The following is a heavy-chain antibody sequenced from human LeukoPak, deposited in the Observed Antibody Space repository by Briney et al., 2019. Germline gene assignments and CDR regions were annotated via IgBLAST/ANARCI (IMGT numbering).Heavy chain of an antibody. CDR1: GFTFSDYW. V-gene: IGHV3-74*01. CDR3: ARRGTGHGMDV. D-gene: IGHD1-1*01. Sequence: GGSLRLSCAASGFTFSDYWMHWVRQTPGKGLVWVSRISYDGGGTNYADSVKGRFIISRDNAKNTLFLQMNSLRAEDTAVYYCARRGTGHGMDVWGQGTTVIVSS. J-gene: IGHJ6*02. CDR2: ISYDGGGT.